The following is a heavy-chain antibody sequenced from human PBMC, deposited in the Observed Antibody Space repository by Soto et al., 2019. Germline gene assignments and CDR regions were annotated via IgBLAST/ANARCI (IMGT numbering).Heavy chain of an antibody. J-gene: IGHJ3*01. CDR2: IYPGDSDT. V-gene: IGHV5-51*01. Sequence: GESLKISFKGSGYRFINYWIGWVRQMPGKGLEWMGIIYPGDSDTRYSPSFQGQVIISVDKSISTAYVQWSSLKASDTAMYYCASPARYGGNALDFGGQGTKVTVSS. D-gene: IGHD2-15*01. CDR3: ASPARYGGNALDF. CDR1: GYRFINYW.